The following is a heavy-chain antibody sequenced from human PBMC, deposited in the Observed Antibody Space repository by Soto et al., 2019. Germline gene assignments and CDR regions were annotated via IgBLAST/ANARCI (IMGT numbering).Heavy chain of an antibody. CDR3: ARDLGVIRQQLVPGYYYYGMDV. CDR1: GFTFSDYY. J-gene: IGHJ6*02. V-gene: IGHV3-11*05. D-gene: IGHD6-13*01. Sequence: PGGSLRLSCAASGFTFSDYYMSWIRQAPGKGLGWVSYISSSSSYTNYADSVKGRFTISRDNAKNSLYLQMNSLRAEDTAVYYCARDLGVIRQQLVPGYYYYGMDVWGQGTTVTVSS. CDR2: ISSSSSYT.